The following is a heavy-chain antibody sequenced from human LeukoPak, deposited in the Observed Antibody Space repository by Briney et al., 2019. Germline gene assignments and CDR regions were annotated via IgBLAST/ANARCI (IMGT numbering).Heavy chain of an antibody. V-gene: IGHV1-69*13. Sequence: SVNVSCKSSGGTFSIYAISWVRQAPRQGLKWMGGIIPIFGTANNAHNFQGRVTITADESTSTAYMELNSLLSENTAVYYCAGGRGGKYCGGGSCYSYDCYYFYMGVWGRGTTVTVSS. D-gene: IGHD2-15*01. J-gene: IGHJ6*03. CDR3: AGGRGGKYCGGGSCYSYDCYYFYMGV. CDR2: IIPIFGTA. CDR1: GGTFSIYA.